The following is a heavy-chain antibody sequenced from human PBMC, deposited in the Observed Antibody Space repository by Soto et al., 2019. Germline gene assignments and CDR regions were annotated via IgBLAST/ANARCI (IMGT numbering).Heavy chain of an antibody. CDR2: INHSGST. J-gene: IGHJ4*02. CDR3: ASALGGH. CDR1: GGTFSGFY. V-gene: IGHV4-34*08. D-gene: IGHD3-16*01. Sequence: SETLSLTCAVHGGTFSGFYWSWIRQSPGKGLEWIGEINHSGSTSYNPSLKSRVTISVDTSRDQFSLNLSSVTAADTAMYYCASALGGHWGQGILVTVSS.